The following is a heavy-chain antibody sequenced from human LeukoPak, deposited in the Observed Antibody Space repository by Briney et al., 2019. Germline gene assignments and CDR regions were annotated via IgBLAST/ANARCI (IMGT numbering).Heavy chain of an antibody. CDR3: ARVEFSRGAKFDWFGP. CDR2: IIPIFGTA. Sequence: SMKVSCKASGGTFSSYAISWVRQAPGQGLEWMGGIIPIFGTANYAQKFQGRVTITADESTSTAYMELSSLRSEDTAVYYCARVEFSRGAKFDWFGPWGQGTLVTVSS. V-gene: IGHV1-69*01. CDR1: GGTFSSYA. D-gene: IGHD3-10*01. J-gene: IGHJ5*02.